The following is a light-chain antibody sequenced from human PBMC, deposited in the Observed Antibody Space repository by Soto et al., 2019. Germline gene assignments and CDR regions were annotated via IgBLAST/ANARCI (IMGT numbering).Light chain of an antibody. CDR1: QSVSSY. V-gene: IGKV3-11*01. Sequence: EIVLTQSQATLSLSPGERATLSCRASQSVSSYLAWYQQKPGQAPRLLIYDASNRATGIPARFSGSGSGTDFTLTISSLEPEDFAVYYCQQRSTWPLTFGGGTNVDIK. J-gene: IGKJ4*01. CDR2: DAS. CDR3: QQRSTWPLT.